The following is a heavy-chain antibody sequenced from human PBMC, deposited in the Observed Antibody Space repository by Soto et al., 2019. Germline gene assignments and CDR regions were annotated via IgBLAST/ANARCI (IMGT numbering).Heavy chain of an antibody. CDR1: GFAFSSYS. CDR2: ISSTGTFI. CDR3: ARWYTGIIVSERAGIDY. Sequence: EVQLVESGGGLVQPGGSLRLSCAASGFAFSSYSMNWVRQAPGKGLEWVSSISSTGTFIYYGDSVKGRFTVTRDNAQSSLYLQMRSLRVEDSAMYYCARWYTGIIVSERAGIDYWGQGTLVTVSS. V-gene: IGHV3-21*04. J-gene: IGHJ4*02. D-gene: IGHD1-20*01.